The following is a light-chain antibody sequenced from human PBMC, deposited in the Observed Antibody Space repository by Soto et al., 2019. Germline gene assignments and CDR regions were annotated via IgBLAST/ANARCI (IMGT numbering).Light chain of an antibody. J-gene: IGKJ5*01. V-gene: IGKV1-27*01. CDR2: SAS. Sequence: DIQMTQSPSSLSASVGDRVTITCRASQDISVYLAWYQQKPGKVPKLLIFSASTLQSVGPSRFSGSGSGTDFTLTISSLQPEDVATYSCQKFNTAPLTFGQGTRLEIK. CDR3: QKFNTAPLT. CDR1: QDISVY.